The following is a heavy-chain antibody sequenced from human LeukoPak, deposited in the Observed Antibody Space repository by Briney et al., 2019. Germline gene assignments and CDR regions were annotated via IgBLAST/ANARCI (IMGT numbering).Heavy chain of an antibody. CDR2: MNPNSGST. Sequence: ASVKVSCKASGYTFTSYDINWVRQATGQGLEWMGWMNPNSGSTGYAQKFQGRVTMTRNTSISTAYMELSSLRSEDTAVYYCARWYSSSWSTSTPYFDYWGQGTLVTVSS. CDR1: GYTFTSYD. D-gene: IGHD6-13*01. J-gene: IGHJ4*02. V-gene: IGHV1-8*01. CDR3: ARWYSSSWSTSTPYFDY.